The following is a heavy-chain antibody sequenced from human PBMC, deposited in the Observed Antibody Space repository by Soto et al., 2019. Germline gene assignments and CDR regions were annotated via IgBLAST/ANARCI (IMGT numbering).Heavy chain of an antibody. CDR1: GFTFSSYG. D-gene: IGHD6-6*01. CDR3: AKGSASIRPYYFDY. Sequence: PGGSLRLSCAASGFTFSSYGMHWVRQAPGKGLEWVAVISDGGSNKYYADSVKGRFIISRDNSKNTLYLQMNSLRAEDTAVYYCAKGSASIRPYYFDYWGQGTLVTVSS. V-gene: IGHV3-30*18. J-gene: IGHJ4*02. CDR2: ISDGGSNK.